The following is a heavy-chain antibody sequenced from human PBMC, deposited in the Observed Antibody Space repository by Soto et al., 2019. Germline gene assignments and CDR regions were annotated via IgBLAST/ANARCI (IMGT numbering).Heavy chain of an antibody. CDR1: GGSISSYY. CDR2: INYSGST. CDR3: ARHDRYSSS. J-gene: IGHJ4*02. Sequence: SETLSLTCTVSGGSISSYYWSWIRQPPGKGLEWIGCINYSGSTNYNPSLKSRVTISVDTSKNQFSLKLSSVTAADTAVYYCARHDRYSSSWGQGTLVTVSS. D-gene: IGHD6-13*01. V-gene: IGHV4-59*08.